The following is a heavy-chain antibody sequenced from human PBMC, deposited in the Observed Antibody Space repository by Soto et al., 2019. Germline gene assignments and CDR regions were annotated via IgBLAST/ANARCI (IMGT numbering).Heavy chain of an antibody. CDR1: GFSLSTIGVG. J-gene: IGHJ6*02. CDR3: VQSRCGGDCLQSYSSHSYYGLDV. V-gene: IGHV2-5*02. CDR2: IYWDDDK. Sequence: QITLKESGPTLVKPTQTLTLTCTFSGFSLSTIGVGVGWIRQPPGKALEWLALIYWDDDKRYSPSLKSRLTVTKDTSKTPVVLTMTNMDPVDTATYYCVQSRCGGDCLQSYSSHSYYGLDVWGQGTTVTVSS. D-gene: IGHD2-21*02.